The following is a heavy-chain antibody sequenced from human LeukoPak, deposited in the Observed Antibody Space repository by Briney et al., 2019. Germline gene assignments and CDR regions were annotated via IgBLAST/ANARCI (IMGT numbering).Heavy chain of an antibody. CDR3: ARDRRALIPEEGFDP. J-gene: IGHJ5*02. CDR1: GYTFTSYD. Sequence: ASVKVSCKASGYTFTSYDINWVRQATGQGLEWMGWMNPNSGNTGYAQKFQGRVTITRNTSISTAYMELSSLRSEDTAVYYCARDRRALIPEEGFDPWGQGTLVTVSS. V-gene: IGHV1-8*03. CDR2: MNPNSGNT. D-gene: IGHD3-16*01.